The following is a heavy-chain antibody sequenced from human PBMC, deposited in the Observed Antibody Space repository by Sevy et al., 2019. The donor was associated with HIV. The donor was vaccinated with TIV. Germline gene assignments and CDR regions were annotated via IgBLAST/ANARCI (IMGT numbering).Heavy chain of an antibody. J-gene: IGHJ3*02. V-gene: IGHV3-53*01. CDR3: AGVSVYYYDSSGYYTTGNAFDI. CDR1: GFIVGSNY. Sequence: GGSLRLSCAASGFIVGSNYMSWVRQAPGKGLEWVSIIYSGVTTSYADSVKGRFTISRDNSKNTLYLQRNSLRAEDTGVYYCAGVSVYYYDSSGYYTTGNAFDIWGQGTMVTISS. D-gene: IGHD3-22*01. CDR2: IYSGVTT.